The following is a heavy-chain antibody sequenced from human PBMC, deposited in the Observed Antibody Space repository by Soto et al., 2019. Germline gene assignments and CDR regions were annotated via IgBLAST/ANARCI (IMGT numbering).Heavy chain of an antibody. V-gene: IGHV4-59*08. D-gene: IGHD3-22*01. CDR2: IYYSGST. CDR3: ARNYYDSSGYYSNFDY. CDR1: GGSISTFY. Sequence: TSETLSLTCTVSGGSISTFYWSWIRQPPGKGLEWIGYIYYSGSTNYNPSLKSRVTISVDTSKNQFSLKLSSVTAADTAVYYCARNYYDSSGYYSNFDYWGQGTLVPVSP. J-gene: IGHJ4*02.